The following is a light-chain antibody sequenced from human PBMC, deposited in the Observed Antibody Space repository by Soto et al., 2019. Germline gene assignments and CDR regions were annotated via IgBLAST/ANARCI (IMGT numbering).Light chain of an antibody. CDR2: EVS. V-gene: IGLV2-14*01. J-gene: IGLJ1*01. CDR1: SSDVGGYNY. CDR3: SSYTSSSTTEGDV. Sequence: QSALTQPASVSGSPGQSITISCTGTSSDVGGYNYVSWYQQHPGKAPKLMIYEVSNRPSGVSNRFSGSKSGNTASLTISGLQAEDEANYYCSSYTSSSTTEGDVFGNGTKVTVL.